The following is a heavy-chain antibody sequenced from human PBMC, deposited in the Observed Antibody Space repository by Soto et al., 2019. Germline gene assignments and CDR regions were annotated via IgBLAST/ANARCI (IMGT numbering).Heavy chain of an antibody. V-gene: IGHV3-21*01. D-gene: IGHD3-22*01. CDR2: ISSSSSYI. J-gene: IGHJ4*02. CDR1: GFTFSSYS. Sequence: EVQLVESGGGLVKPGGSLRLSCAASGFTFSSYSMNWVRQAPGKGLEWVSSISSSSSYIYYADSVKGRFTISRDNAKNSLYLQMNSLRAEDTAVYYCARDLHYYDSSGYYSNHFDYWGQGTLVTVSS. CDR3: ARDLHYYDSSGYYSNHFDY.